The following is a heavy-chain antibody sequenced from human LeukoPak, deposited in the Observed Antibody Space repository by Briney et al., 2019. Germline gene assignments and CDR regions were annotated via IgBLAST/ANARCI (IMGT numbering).Heavy chain of an antibody. J-gene: IGHJ5*02. CDR3: ATYSSSWGWLDP. D-gene: IGHD6-13*01. V-gene: IGHV3-7*01. CDR2: IKQDGSEK. Sequence: PGGSLRLSCAASGFTFSSYWMSWVRQAPGKGLEWVANIKQDGSEKYYVDSVKGRFTISGDNAKNSLYLQMNSLRAEDTAVYCCATYSSSWGWLDPWGQGTLVTVSS. CDR1: GFTFSSYW.